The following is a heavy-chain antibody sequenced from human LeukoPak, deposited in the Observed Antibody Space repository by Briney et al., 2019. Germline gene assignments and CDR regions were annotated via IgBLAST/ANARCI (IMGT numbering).Heavy chain of an antibody. J-gene: IGHJ4*02. Sequence: GGSLRLSCAASGFTFSSYSMNWVRQAPGKGLEWVSYISSSSSTIYYADSVKGRFTISRDNAKNSLYLQTNSLRAEDTAVYYCARDTTMIVVERFDYWGQGTLVTVSS. CDR1: GFTFSSYS. D-gene: IGHD3-22*01. V-gene: IGHV3-48*01. CDR2: ISSSSSTI. CDR3: ARDTTMIVVERFDY.